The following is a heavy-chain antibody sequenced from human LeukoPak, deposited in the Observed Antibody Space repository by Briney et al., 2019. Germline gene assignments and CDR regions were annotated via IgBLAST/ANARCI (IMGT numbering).Heavy chain of an antibody. D-gene: IGHD4-23*01. J-gene: IGHJ4*02. CDR2: IYSGGST. CDR1: GFTVGSNY. CDR3: ARAGGLRWSFDY. Sequence: PGGSLRLSCAASGFTVGSNYMSWVRQAPGKGLEWVSVIYSGGSTYYADSVKGRFTISRDISKNTPYLQMNSLRAEDTAVYYCARAGGLRWSFDYWGQRTLVTVSS. V-gene: IGHV3-53*01.